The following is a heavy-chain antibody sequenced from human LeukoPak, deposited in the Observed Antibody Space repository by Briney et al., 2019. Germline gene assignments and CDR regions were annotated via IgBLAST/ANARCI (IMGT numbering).Heavy chain of an antibody. Sequence: SVKVSCKASGGTFSRYAISWVRQAPGQGLEWMGGIIPIFGTANYAQKFQGRVTITTDESTSTAYMELSSLRSEDTAVYYCARDSGYCSGGSCYSVTGYWGQGTLVTVSS. CDR1: GGTFSRYA. CDR3: ARDSGYCSGGSCYSVTGY. V-gene: IGHV1-69*05. J-gene: IGHJ4*02. CDR2: IIPIFGTA. D-gene: IGHD2-15*01.